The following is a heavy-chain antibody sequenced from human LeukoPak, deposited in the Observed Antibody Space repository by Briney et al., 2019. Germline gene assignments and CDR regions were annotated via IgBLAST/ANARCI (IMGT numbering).Heavy chain of an antibody. J-gene: IGHJ5*02. CDR3: ARIVGWLQRIADL. D-gene: IGHD2-15*01. CDR2: VSYDGSMQ. CDR1: GFTFSTYP. V-gene: IGHV3-30*04. Sequence: GGSLRLSCVASGFTFSTYPIFWVRQAPGKGLEWVATVSYDGSMQYHADSVRDRFTTFRDNSQNTVYLQMTNLRTDDTAIYYCARIVGWLQRIADLWGHGTLVTVSS.